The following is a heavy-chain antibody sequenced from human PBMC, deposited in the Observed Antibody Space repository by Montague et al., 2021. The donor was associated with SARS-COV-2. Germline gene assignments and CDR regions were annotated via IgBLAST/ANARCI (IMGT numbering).Heavy chain of an antibody. Sequence: SETLSLTCAVYGGSFSGYYWSWIRQPPGKGLEWIGEINHSGSTNXXPSLKSRVTISVDTSKNQFSLKLSSVTAADTAVYYCARGPCITMIVVVITDIWFDPWGQGTLVTVSS. J-gene: IGHJ5*02. D-gene: IGHD3-22*01. V-gene: IGHV4-34*01. CDR3: ARGPCITMIVVVITDIWFDP. CDR2: INHSGST. CDR1: GGSFSGYY.